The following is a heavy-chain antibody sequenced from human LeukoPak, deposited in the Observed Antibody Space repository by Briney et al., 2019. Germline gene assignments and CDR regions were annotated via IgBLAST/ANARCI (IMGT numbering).Heavy chain of an antibody. CDR3: AKPLWFGETLDAFDI. CDR2: MNPNSDNT. J-gene: IGHJ3*02. V-gene: IGHV1-8*01. CDR1: GYTFTSYD. Sequence: ASVKVSCKASGYTFTSYDINWVRQATGQGLEWMGWMNPNSDNTGYAQKFQGRVTMTRNTSISTAYMELSSLRSEDTAVYYCAKPLWFGETLDAFDIWGQGTMVTVSS. D-gene: IGHD3-10*01.